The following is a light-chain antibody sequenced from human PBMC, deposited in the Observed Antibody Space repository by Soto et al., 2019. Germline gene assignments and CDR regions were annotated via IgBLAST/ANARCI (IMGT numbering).Light chain of an antibody. Sequence: DIQMTQSPSSLSASVGDRVTITCRASQSISSYLNWYQQKPGKAPKLLIYAASSLQSGVPSRFSGSGSGTDFTLTINSLQPEDFSTYYSQQSYSNPLTFGQGTKVEIK. CDR3: QQSYSNPLT. V-gene: IGKV1-39*01. CDR2: AAS. CDR1: QSISSY. J-gene: IGKJ1*01.